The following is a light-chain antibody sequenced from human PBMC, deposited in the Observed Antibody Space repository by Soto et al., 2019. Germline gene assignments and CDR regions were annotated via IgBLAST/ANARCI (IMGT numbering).Light chain of an antibody. Sequence: EVVLTQSPGTLSLSPGERATLSCGASQSVGSTYVAWYQQKPGQAPRLLIYGASSRATGIPDRFSGSGSGTDFTLTISRLEPEDFAVYYFQKYTKSPWTFGQGTKVEMK. CDR2: GAS. CDR1: QSVGSTY. J-gene: IGKJ1*01. CDR3: QKYTKSPWT. V-gene: IGKV3-20*01.